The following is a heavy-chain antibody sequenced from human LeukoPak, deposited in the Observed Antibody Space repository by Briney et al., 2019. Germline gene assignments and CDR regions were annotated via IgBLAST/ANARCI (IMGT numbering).Heavy chain of an antibody. CDR2: MNPNSGNT. J-gene: IGHJ4*02. Sequence: GASVKVSCKASGYTFTSYDINWVRQATGQGLEWMGWMNPNSGNTGYAQKFQGRVTMTRNTSISTAYMELSSLRSEDTAVYYCARDGDYYGSGNFDYWGQGTLVTVSS. CDR3: ARDGDYYGSGNFDY. D-gene: IGHD3-10*01. V-gene: IGHV1-8*01. CDR1: GYTFTSYD.